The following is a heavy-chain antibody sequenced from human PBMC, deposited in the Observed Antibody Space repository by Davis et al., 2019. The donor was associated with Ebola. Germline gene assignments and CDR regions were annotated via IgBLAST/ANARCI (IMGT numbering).Heavy chain of an antibody. Sequence: GGSLRLSCKGSGYSFSTYWIAWVRQMPGKGLEWMGVIYPGDSDTRYSPSFQGQVTIAVDKYISTAYLQWSSLKASDTAIYYCARQEITTTIIVIPNWFDPWGQGTLVTVSS. V-gene: IGHV5-51*01. CDR3: ARQEITTTIIVIPNWFDP. D-gene: IGHD3-22*01. J-gene: IGHJ5*02. CDR1: GYSFSTYW. CDR2: IYPGDSDT.